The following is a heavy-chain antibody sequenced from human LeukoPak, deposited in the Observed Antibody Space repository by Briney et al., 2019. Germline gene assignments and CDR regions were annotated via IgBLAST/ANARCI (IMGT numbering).Heavy chain of an antibody. D-gene: IGHD1-14*01. CDR2: IYYSGST. J-gene: IGHJ5*02. Sequence: SETLSLTCTVSGGSISSSSYYWGWIRQPPGKGLEWIGSIYYSGSTYYNPSLKSRVTISVDTSKNQFSLKLSSVTAADTAVYYCASSISSLPPRYNWFDPWAREPWSPSPQ. V-gene: IGHV4-39*01. CDR3: ASSISSLPPRYNWFDP. CDR1: GGSISSSSYY.